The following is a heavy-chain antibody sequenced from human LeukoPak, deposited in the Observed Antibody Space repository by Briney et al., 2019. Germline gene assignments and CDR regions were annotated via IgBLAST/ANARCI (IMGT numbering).Heavy chain of an antibody. CDR3: ARVGNFDWLLSSGWFDP. D-gene: IGHD3-9*01. CDR2: IYYSGST. V-gene: IGHV4-59*11. J-gene: IGHJ5*02. Sequence: SETLSLTCTVSGGSISSHYWSWIRQPPGKGLEWIGYIYYSGSTNYNPSLKRRVTISVDTSKNQFSLKLSSVTAADTAVYYCARVGNFDWLLSSGWFDPWGQGTLVTVSS. CDR1: GGSISSHY.